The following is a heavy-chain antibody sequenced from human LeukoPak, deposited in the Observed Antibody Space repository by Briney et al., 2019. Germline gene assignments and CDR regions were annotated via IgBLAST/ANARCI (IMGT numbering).Heavy chain of an antibody. D-gene: IGHD5-24*01. V-gene: IGHV3-7*01. CDR3: ARERDGRFFDY. CDR1: GLTFRSYW. J-gene: IGHJ4*02. CDR2: INQDGSEK. Sequence: GGSLRLSCAVSGLTFRSYWMSWVRQAPGKGLEGVANINQDGSEKYFVDSVKGLFTISRDNAKNSLHLQMNTLRAEDTAVYYCARERDGRFFDYWGQGTLVTVSS.